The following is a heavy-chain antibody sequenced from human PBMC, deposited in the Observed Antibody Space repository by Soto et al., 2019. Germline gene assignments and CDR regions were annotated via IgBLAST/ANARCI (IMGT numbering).Heavy chain of an antibody. CDR3: ARVATLSDGMDV. V-gene: IGHV6-1*01. J-gene: IGHJ6*02. Sequence: PSQTLSLTCAISGGSVSSNIAAWNWIRQSPSRGLEWLGRTYYRSKWYNDYAVSVKSRITINPDTSKNQLSLQLNSVTPEDTAVYYCARVATLSDGMDVWGQGTTVTVSS. CDR1: GGSVSSNIAA. CDR2: TYYRSKWYN.